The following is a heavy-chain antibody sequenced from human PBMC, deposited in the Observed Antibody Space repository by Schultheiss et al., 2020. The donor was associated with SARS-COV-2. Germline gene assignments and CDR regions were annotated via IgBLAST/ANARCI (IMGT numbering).Heavy chain of an antibody. CDR3: ARVMITFGGVTNWFDP. J-gene: IGHJ5*02. V-gene: IGHV4-39*07. D-gene: IGHD3-16*01. CDR2: INHSGKT. CDR1: GGSISSNNYY. Sequence: SETLSLNCSVSGGSISSNNYYWGWIRRPPGKGLEWIGDINHSGKTNYNPSLKSRVTISVDTSKNQFSLKLSSVTAADTAVYYCARVMITFGGVTNWFDPWGQGTLVTVSS.